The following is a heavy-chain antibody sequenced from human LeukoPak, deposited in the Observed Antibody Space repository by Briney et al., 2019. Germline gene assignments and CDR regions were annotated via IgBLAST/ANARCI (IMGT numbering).Heavy chain of an antibody. V-gene: IGHV3-30*04. CDR1: GFTFSSYA. J-gene: IGHJ6*04. CDR2: ISYDGSNK. CDR3: ARAELWFGELGGYYYYGMDV. Sequence: GRSLRLSCAASGFTFSSYAMHWVRQAPGKGLEWVAVISYDGSNKYYADSVKGRFIISRDNSKNTLYLQMNSLRAEDTAVYYCARAELWFGELGGYYYYGMDVWGKGTTVTVSS. D-gene: IGHD3-10*01.